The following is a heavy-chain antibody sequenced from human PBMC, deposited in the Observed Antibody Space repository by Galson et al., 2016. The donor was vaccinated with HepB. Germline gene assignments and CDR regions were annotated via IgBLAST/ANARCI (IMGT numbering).Heavy chain of an antibody. CDR2: ITGSGGGT. CDR3: ARDGSGTSTGGL. J-gene: IGHJ2*01. CDR1: GFTFSSDV. V-gene: IGHV3-23*01. D-gene: IGHD1-26*01. Sequence: SLRLSCAASGASGFTFSSDVMSWVRQAPGKGLEWVSAITGSGGGTYYADSVKGRFTIARDNSKNTLYHQMNSLRVEDTAVYYCARDGSGTSTGGLWGRGTLVTVSS.